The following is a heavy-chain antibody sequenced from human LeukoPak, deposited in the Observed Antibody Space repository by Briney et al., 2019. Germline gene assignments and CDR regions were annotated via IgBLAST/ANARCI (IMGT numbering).Heavy chain of an antibody. V-gene: IGHV3-30*04. CDR2: ISYDGSNK. Sequence: PGGSLRLSCAASGFTFSSYAMHWVRQAPGKGLEWVAVISYDGSNKYYADSVKGRFTISRDNSKNTLYLQMNSLRAEDTAVYYCAKEGYSYGWELHYYYYMDVWGKGTTVTISS. CDR3: AKEGYSYGWELHYYYYMDV. CDR1: GFTFSSYA. J-gene: IGHJ6*03. D-gene: IGHD5-18*01.